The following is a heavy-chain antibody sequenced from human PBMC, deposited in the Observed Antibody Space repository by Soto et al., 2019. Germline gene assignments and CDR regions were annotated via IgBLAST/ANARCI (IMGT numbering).Heavy chain of an antibody. J-gene: IGHJ4*02. D-gene: IGHD6-19*01. CDR2: IYHGSP. V-gene: IGHV4-30-2*01. CDR1: GGSISSGGYS. CDR3: ARAGGLGAVAVDY. Sequence: QLQLQESGSGLVKPSQTLSLTCSVSGGSISSGGYSWSWLRQPPEKGLEWIGYIYHGSPYYNPSLKGRVTISVDRSKNQFSLKLSSVTAADTAVYYCARAGGLGAVAVDYWGQGTLVTVSS.